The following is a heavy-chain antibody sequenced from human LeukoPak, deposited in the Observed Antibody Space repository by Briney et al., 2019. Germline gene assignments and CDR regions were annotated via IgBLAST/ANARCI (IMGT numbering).Heavy chain of an antibody. V-gene: IGHV3-23*01. D-gene: IGHD6-19*01. CDR2: ISGSGGST. J-gene: IGHJ4*02. CDR1: GFTFSSYG. CDR3: AKDVGGQQWLVMGY. Sequence: GGSLRLSCAASGFTFSSYGMSWVRQAPGKGLEWVSAISGSGGSTYYADSVKGRFTISRDNSKNTLYLQMNSLRAEDTAVYYCAKDVGGQQWLVMGYWGQGTLVTVSS.